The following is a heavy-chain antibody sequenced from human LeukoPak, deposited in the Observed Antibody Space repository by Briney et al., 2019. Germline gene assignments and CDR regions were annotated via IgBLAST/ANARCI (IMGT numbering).Heavy chain of an antibody. D-gene: IGHD1-26*01. CDR2: IFPGDSDT. J-gene: IGHJ4*02. Sequence: GESLKISCKGSGYSFTTSWIGWVRQMPGKGLELMGIIFPGDSDTRYSPSFQGQVTISADKSISTAYLQWSSLEASDTAMYYCASQEGATLNFDYWGQGTLVTVSS. CDR3: ASQEGATLNFDY. CDR1: GYSFTTSW. V-gene: IGHV5-51*01.